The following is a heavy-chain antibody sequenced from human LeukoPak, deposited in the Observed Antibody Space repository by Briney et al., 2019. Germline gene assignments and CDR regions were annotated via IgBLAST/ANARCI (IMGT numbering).Heavy chain of an antibody. CDR1: GGSFSGYY. CDR2: INHSGST. D-gene: IGHD6-19*01. J-gene: IGHJ4*02. V-gene: IGHV4-34*01. Sequence: SETLSLTCAVYGGSFSGYYWSWIRQPPGKGLEWIGEINHSGSTNYNPSLKSRVTISVDTSKNQFSLKLSSVTAADTAVHYCARIVIAVAGTRDVVDYWGQGTLVTVSS. CDR3: ARIVIAVAGTRDVVDY.